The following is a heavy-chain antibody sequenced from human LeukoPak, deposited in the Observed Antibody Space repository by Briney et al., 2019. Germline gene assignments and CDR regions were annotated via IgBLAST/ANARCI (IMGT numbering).Heavy chain of an antibody. CDR2: ISSSSSYI. CDR3: ARGSPAVGATTL. V-gene: IGHV3-21*01. J-gene: IGHJ4*02. Sequence: PGGSLRLSCAASGFTFSSYSMNWVRQAPGKGLEWVSSISSSSSYIYYADSVKGRFTISRDNAKNSLYLQKNSLRAEDTAVYYCARGSPAVGATTLWGQGTLVTVSS. D-gene: IGHD1-26*01. CDR1: GFTFSSYS.